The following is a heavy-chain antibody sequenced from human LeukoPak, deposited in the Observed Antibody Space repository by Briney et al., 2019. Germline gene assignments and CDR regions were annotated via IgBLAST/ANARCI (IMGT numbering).Heavy chain of an antibody. D-gene: IGHD1-26*01. CDR2: ISSSSRTI. Sequence: GGSLRLSCAVSGFTFSSYNMNWVRQAPGKGLEWVSYISSSSRTIYYADSVKGRFTISRDNAKNSLYLQMNSLRDEGTAVCYCARDSRGYWDTFDIWGQGAMVTVSS. J-gene: IGHJ3*02. V-gene: IGHV3-48*02. CDR3: ARDSRGYWDTFDI. CDR1: GFTFSSYN.